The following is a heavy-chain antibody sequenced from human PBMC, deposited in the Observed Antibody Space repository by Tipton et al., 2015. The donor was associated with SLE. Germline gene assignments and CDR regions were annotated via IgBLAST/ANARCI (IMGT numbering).Heavy chain of an antibody. J-gene: IGHJ4*02. V-gene: IGHV4-34*01. Sequence: TLSLTCAVYGGSFSGYYWSWIRQPPGKGLEWIGEINHSGSTNYNPSLKSRVTISVDTSKTQFSLKLSSVTAADTAVYYCARGPDRAAFDWGQGTLVTVSS. CDR2: INHSGST. D-gene: IGHD6-13*01. CDR3: ARGPDRAAFD. CDR1: GGSFSGYY.